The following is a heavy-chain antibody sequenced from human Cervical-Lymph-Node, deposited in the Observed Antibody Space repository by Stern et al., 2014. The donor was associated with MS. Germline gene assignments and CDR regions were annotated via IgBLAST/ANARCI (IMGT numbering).Heavy chain of an antibody. V-gene: IGHV2-70*11. CDR3: ARIKFGDYDYGMDV. CDR1: GFALSTSGMC. J-gene: IGHJ6*02. CDR2: IDWDDDR. Sequence: ESGPALVKPTQTLTLTCTFSGFALSTSGMCVSWIRQPPGKALEWLGRIDWDDDRYYSPSLKTRLTISKDTSKNQVVLTMTDMDPVDTATYYCARIKFGDYDYGMDVWGQGTTVTVSS. D-gene: IGHD3-16*01.